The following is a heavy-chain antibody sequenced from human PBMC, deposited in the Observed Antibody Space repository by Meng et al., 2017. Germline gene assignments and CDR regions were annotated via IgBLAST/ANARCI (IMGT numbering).Heavy chain of an antibody. Sequence: ELQVVESGGGFVGPGGSLSLSCAASGFTFGSYAMSWVRQAPGKGLEWVSAISGSGGSTYYADSVKGRFTISRDNSKNTLYLQMNSLRAEDTAVYYCAKEAVADSNFDYWGQGTLVTVSS. CDR1: GFTFGSYA. D-gene: IGHD6-19*01. V-gene: IGHV3-23*04. CDR3: AKEAVADSNFDY. J-gene: IGHJ4*02. CDR2: ISGSGGST.